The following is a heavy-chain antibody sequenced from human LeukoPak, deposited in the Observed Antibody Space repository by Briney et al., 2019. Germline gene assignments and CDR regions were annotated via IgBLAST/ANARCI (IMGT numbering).Heavy chain of an antibody. Sequence: PGRSLRLSCAASGFTLTDYAIHWVRQAPGKGLEWVAVISYDGDHKYYPDSVKGRFTISRDNSKNTVYLQMNSLRVEDTAVYFCAREYYSGNYYVFDYWGQGTLVTVSS. CDR3: AREYYSGNYYVFDY. CDR1: GFTLTDYA. D-gene: IGHD1-26*01. V-gene: IGHV3-30-3*01. J-gene: IGHJ4*02. CDR2: ISYDGDHK.